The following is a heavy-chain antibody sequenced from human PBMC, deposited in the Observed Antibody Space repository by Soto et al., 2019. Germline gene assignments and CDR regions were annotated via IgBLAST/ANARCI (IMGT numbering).Heavy chain of an antibody. V-gene: IGHV3-7*01. CDR2: IKQDGSEK. J-gene: IGHJ3*02. CDR1: GFTFSSYW. Sequence: GGSLRLSCAASGFTFSSYWMSWVRQAPGKGLEWVANIKQDGSEKYYVDSVKGRFTISRDNAKNSLYLQMNSLRAEDTAVYYCARGSYYDILTGYYPDAFDIWGQGTMVTVSS. CDR3: ARGSYYDILTGYYPDAFDI. D-gene: IGHD3-9*01.